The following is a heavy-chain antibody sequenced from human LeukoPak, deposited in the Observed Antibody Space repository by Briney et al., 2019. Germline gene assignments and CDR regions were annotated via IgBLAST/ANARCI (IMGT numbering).Heavy chain of an antibody. J-gene: IGHJ3*02. CDR1: GFTFSISA. D-gene: IGHD6-6*01. CDR3: AKARSYLDAFDI. CDR2: ISGSGVGT. V-gene: IGHV3-23*01. Sequence: GGSLRLSCAASGFTFSISAMSWVRQAPGKGLEWVSGISGSGVGTHYAESVRGRFTISRDNSQNTLYLQMDSLRADDTALYYCAKARSYLDAFDIWGQGTMVTVSS.